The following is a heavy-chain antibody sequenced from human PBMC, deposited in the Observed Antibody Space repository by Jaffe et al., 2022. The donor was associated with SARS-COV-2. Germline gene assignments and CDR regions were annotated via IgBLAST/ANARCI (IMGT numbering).Heavy chain of an antibody. CDR3: ARELGVTIMARDFDY. CDR1: GFSFTDYY. CDR2: IDPNSGAT. J-gene: IGHJ4*02. V-gene: IGHV1-2*02. D-gene: IGHD3-10*01. Sequence: QVQLVQSGAEVEKPGASVKVSCKTSGFSFTDYYIHWVRQAPGQGLEWLGCIDPNSGATNSPQKFRGRFTMTRDASISTAYMELSGLTSDDTAVYYCARELGVTIMARDFDYWGQGTLVTVSS.